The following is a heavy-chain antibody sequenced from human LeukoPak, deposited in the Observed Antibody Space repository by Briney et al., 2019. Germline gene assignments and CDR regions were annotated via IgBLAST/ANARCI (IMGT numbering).Heavy chain of an antibody. V-gene: IGHV1-69*13. Sequence: ASVKVSCKASGYTFTSYAISWVRQAPGQGLEWMGGIIPIFGTANYAQKFQGRVTITADESTSTAYMELSSLRSEDTAVYYCAVDYYDSSGYYYYYYYYMDVWGKGTTVTVSS. J-gene: IGHJ6*03. D-gene: IGHD3-22*01. CDR2: IIPIFGTA. CDR3: AVDYYDSSGYYYYYYYYMDV. CDR1: GYTFTSYA.